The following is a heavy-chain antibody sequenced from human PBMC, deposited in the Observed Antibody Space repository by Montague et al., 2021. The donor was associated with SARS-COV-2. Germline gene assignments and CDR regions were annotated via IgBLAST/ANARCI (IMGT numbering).Heavy chain of an antibody. V-gene: IGHV4-39*01. J-gene: IGHJ4*02. CDR2: NNYSTNS. CDR1: GGSISSNCCC. CDR3: ARQSRFCPNALCYAFDY. Sequence: SETLSLTCTVSGGSISSNCCCWVWLPPAQGMGLVWIGNNNYSTNSYPTSYIQSTVTIYAYTSQIQFSLRLRSVTATDTSVYYCARQSRFCPNALCYAFDYWGQGTLVTVSS. D-gene: IGHD2-8*01.